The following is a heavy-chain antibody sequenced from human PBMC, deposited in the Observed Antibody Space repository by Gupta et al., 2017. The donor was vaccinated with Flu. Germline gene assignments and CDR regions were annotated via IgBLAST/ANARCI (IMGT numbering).Heavy chain of an antibody. V-gene: IGHV4-59*08. J-gene: IGHJ4*02. CDR2: IHYSGST. CDR3: ARQVVQLWPYYFDN. Sequence: QVQLQESGPGLVKPSETLSLTCTVSGGSISTYYWSWIRQPPGKGLEWIGYIHYSGSTTYNPSLKSRVTFSVDTSKNQFSLKLSSVTAADTAVYFCARQVVQLWPYYFDNWGQGTLVTVSS. CDR1: GGSISTYY. D-gene: IGHD5-18*01.